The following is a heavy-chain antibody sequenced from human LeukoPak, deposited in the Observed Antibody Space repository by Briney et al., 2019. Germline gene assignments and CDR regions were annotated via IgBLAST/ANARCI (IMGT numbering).Heavy chain of an antibody. Sequence: GGSLRPACAVSGLTFHAYAMQCVRPAPGKGLEWVSGISWNSSNIDYADSVEGRFTISRDNAKNSLYVQMNSLRAEDMALYYCAKDIMAGAFDAFDIWGQGTMVTVSS. CDR3: AKDIMAGAFDAFDI. CDR2: ISWNSSNI. J-gene: IGHJ3*02. V-gene: IGHV3-9*03. CDR1: GLTFHAYA. D-gene: IGHD6-19*01.